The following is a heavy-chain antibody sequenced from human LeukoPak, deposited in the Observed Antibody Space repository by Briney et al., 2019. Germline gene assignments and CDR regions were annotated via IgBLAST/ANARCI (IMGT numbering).Heavy chain of an antibody. J-gene: IGHJ4*02. V-gene: IGHV1-69*13. CDR3: ARVSNRFLYNWNDLGY. CDR1: GGTFSSYA. CDR2: IIPIFGTA. Sequence: GASVKVSCKASGGTFSSYAISWVRQAPGQGLEWMGGIIPIFGTANYAQKFQGRVTITADESTSTAYMELSSLRSEDTAVYYCARVSNRFLYNWNDLGYWGQGTLVTVSS. D-gene: IGHD1-20*01.